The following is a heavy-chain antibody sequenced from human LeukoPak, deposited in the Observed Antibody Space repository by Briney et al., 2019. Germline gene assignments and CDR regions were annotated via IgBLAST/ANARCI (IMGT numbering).Heavy chain of an antibody. CDR1: GGSISSSSYY. D-gene: IGHD5-24*01. Sequence: SETLSLTCTVSGGSISSSSYYWGWIRQPPGKGLEWIGSIYYSGSTYYNPSPKSRVTISVDTSKNQFSLKLSSVTAADTAVYYCARVEMATVADGMDVWGQGTTVTVSS. J-gene: IGHJ6*02. CDR3: ARVEMATVADGMDV. CDR2: IYYSGST. V-gene: IGHV4-39*07.